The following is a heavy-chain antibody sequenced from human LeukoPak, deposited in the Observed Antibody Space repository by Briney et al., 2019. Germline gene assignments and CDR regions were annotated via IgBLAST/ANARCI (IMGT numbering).Heavy chain of an antibody. CDR1: GGSISSYY. Sequence: SETLSLTCTVSGGSISSYYWSWIRQPPGKGLKWIGYIYYSGSTNYNPSLKSRVTISVDTSKNQFSLKLSSVTAADTAVYYCARDYGSGWYYFDYWGQGTLVTVSS. CDR2: IYYSGST. D-gene: IGHD6-19*01. CDR3: ARDYGSGWYYFDY. J-gene: IGHJ4*02. V-gene: IGHV4-59*01.